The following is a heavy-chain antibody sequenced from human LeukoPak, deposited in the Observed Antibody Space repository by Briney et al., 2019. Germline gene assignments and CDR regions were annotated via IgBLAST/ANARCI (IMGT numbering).Heavy chain of an antibody. CDR1: GYSISSCYY. CDR3: ESTADPIDFDY. V-gene: IGHV4-38-2*01. CDR2: IYHSGST. D-gene: IGHD2-2*01. J-gene: IGHJ4*02. Sequence: PSETLSLTCAVSGYSISSCYYWGWIRQPPGKGLEWIGSIYHSGSTYYNPSLKSRVTISVDTAKNTSSLKLSSVTDADTAVYYCESTADPIDFDYWGQGTLVTVSS.